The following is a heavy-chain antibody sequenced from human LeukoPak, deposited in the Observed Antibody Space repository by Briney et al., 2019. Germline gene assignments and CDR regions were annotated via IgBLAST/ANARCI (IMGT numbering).Heavy chain of an antibody. CDR2: IYPGDSDT. CDR3: ARRIKGSSYYYDSSGYGAAFDI. CDR1: GYSFTSYW. V-gene: IGHV5-51*01. D-gene: IGHD3-22*01. J-gene: IGHJ3*02. Sequence: GESLKISCKGSGYSFTSYWIGWVRQMPGKGLEWMGIIYPGDSDTRYSPSFQGQVTISADKSISTAYLQWSSLKASDTAMYYCARRIKGSSYYYDSSGYGAAFDIWGQGTMVTVSS.